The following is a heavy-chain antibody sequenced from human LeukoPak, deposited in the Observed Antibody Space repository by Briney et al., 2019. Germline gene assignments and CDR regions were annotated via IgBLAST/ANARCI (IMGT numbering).Heavy chain of an antibody. CDR2: IYTSGST. CDR3: ARSLELRGY. V-gene: IGHV4-61*02. D-gene: IGHD1-7*01. CDR1: GGSISSGSYY. J-gene: IGHJ4*02. Sequence: SQTLSLTCTVSGGSISSGSYYWSWIRQPAGKGLEWIGRIYTSGSTNYNPSLKSRVTISVETSKNQFSLRLSSVTAADTAVYYCARSLELRGYWGQGTLVTVSS.